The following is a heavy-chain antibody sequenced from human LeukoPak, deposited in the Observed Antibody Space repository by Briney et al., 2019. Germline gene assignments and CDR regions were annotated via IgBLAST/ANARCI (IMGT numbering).Heavy chain of an antibody. CDR3: ARRTPYYDTSGSHTFDY. D-gene: IGHD3-22*01. CDR1: GYTFAAYY. J-gene: IGHJ4*02. CDR2: INPNSGGT. Sequence: ASVKVSCKASGYTFAAYYMHWVRQAPGQGLEWMGWINPNSGGTNYAQKFQGRVTMTRDTPLTTVHMELSSLKSDDTAVYYCARRTPYYDTSGSHTFDYWGQGTLVTVSS. V-gene: IGHV1-2*02.